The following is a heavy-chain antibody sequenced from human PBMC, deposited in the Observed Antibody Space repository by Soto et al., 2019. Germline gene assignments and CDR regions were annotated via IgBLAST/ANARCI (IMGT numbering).Heavy chain of an antibody. CDR3: ARELAAAAY. CDR2: INPLPTSGST. J-gene: IGHJ4*02. V-gene: IGHV1-46*01. D-gene: IGHD6-13*01. CDR1: GYIFTNYY. Sequence: QVQLVQSGAEVKKPGASVKGSCNASGYIFTNYYIHWVRQAPGQGLEWMAIINPLPTSGSTNYAQKFQGRVTVTRDTSTRTVYLELSSLRSADTTVYYCARELAAAAYWGQGTLVSVYS.